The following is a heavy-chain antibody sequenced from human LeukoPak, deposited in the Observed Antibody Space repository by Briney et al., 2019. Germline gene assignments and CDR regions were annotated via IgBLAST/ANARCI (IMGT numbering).Heavy chain of an antibody. V-gene: IGHV3-21*01. CDR3: ARYYDFWSSYSSYYYMDV. CDR2: ISSSSNYI. Sequence: PGGSLRLSCAASGFTFSSYSMNWVRQAPGKGLEWVSSISSSSNYIYYADSVKGRVTISRDNAKNSLYLHMHSLRAEDTAVYYCARYYDFWSSYSSYYYMDVWGKGTTVTVSS. J-gene: IGHJ6*03. D-gene: IGHD3-3*01. CDR1: GFTFSSYS.